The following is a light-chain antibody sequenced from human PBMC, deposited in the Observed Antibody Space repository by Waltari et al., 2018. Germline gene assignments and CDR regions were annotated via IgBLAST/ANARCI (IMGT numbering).Light chain of an antibody. CDR3: AAWDDSLNGNWV. J-gene: IGLJ3*02. CDR2: SNN. Sequence: QSVLTQPPSASGTPGQRVTISCSGGSSNIGRNTVTWYQPLPGTAPKLLIYSNNQRPSGVPDRFSGSKSGTSASLAISGLQSEDEADYYCAAWDDSLNGNWVFGGGTKLTVL. V-gene: IGLV1-44*01. CDR1: SSNIGRNT.